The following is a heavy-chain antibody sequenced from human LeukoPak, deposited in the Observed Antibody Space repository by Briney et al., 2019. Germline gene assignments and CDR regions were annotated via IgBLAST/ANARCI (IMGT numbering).Heavy chain of an antibody. CDR2: INHSGST. J-gene: IGHJ4*02. Sequence: SETLSLTCAVYGGSFSDYYWSWIRQPPGKGLEWSGEINHSGSTNYNPSLKSRVTISVDKSKNQFSLKLSSVTAADTAVYYCASSWYYWGQGTLVTVSS. D-gene: IGHD6-13*01. CDR3: ASSWYY. CDR1: GGSFSDYY. V-gene: IGHV4-34*01.